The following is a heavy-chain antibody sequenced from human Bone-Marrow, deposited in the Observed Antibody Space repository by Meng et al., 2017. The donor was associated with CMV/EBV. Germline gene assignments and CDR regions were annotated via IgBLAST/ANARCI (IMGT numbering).Heavy chain of an antibody. CDR2: IYYSGST. D-gene: IGHD2-21*01. V-gene: IGHV4-59*12. CDR1: GGSISSYY. J-gene: IGHJ5*02. Sequence: SETLSLTCTVSGGSISSYYWSWIRQPPGKGLEWIGYIYYSGSTNYSPSLKSRVTISVDTSKNQFSLKLSSVTAADTAVYYCARGRKVHIVVVIAKYNWFDPWGQGTLVTVSS. CDR3: ARGRKVHIVVVIAKYNWFDP.